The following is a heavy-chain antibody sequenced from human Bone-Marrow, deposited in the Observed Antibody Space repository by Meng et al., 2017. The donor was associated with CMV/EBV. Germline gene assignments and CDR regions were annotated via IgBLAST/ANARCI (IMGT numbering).Heavy chain of an antibody. CDR1: GGSISSSSYY. CDR3: ARQTSGYCSSTSRYLGGSGTDY. D-gene: IGHD2-2*01. CDR2: IYYSGST. Sequence: SCTVSGGSISSSSYYWGWIRQPPGKGLEWIGSIYYSGSTYYNPSLKSRVTISVDTSKNQFSLKLSSVTAADTAVYYCARQTSGYCSSTSRYLGGSGTDYWGQGTLVTVSS. J-gene: IGHJ4*02. V-gene: IGHV4-39*01.